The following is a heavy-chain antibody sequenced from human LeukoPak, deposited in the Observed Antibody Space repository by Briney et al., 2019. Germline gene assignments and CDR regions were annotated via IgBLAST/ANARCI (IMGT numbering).Heavy chain of an antibody. CDR1: GGSISSYY. CDR3: ARLQLPDYDILTGFDP. V-gene: IGHV4-4*07. Sequence: SETLSLTCTVSGGSISSYYWSWIRQPAGKGLVWIGRIYTSGSTNYNPSLKSRVTISVDTSKNQFFLKLSSVTAADTAVYYCARLQLPDYDILTGFDPWGQGTLVTVSS. D-gene: IGHD3-9*01. J-gene: IGHJ5*02. CDR2: IYTSGST.